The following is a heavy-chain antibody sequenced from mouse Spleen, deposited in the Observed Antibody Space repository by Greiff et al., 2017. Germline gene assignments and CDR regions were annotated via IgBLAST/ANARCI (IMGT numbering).Heavy chain of an antibody. Sequence: EVKLMESGPGLVKPSQSLSLTCSVTGYSITSGYYWNWIRQFPGNKLEWMGYISYDGSNNYNPSLKNRISITRDTSKNQFFLKLNSVTTEDTATYYCARYYYGSSYYAMDYWGQGTSVTVSS. CDR3: ARYYYGSSYYAMDY. V-gene: IGHV3-6*01. CDR1: GYSITSGYY. D-gene: IGHD1-1*01. CDR2: ISYDGSN. J-gene: IGHJ4*01.